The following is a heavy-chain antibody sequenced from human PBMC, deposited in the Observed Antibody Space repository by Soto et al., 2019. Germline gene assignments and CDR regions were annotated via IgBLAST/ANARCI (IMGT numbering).Heavy chain of an antibody. CDR2: MNPNSGNT. CDR3: AIKLLWFGELLGDV. V-gene: IGHV1-8*01. Sequence: SVKVSCKASGYTFTSYDINWVRQATGQGLEWMGWMNPNSGNTGYAQKFQGRVTMTRNTSISTAYMELSSLRSEDTAVYYCAIKLLWFGELLGDVWGQGTTVTVSS. J-gene: IGHJ6*02. CDR1: GYTFTSYD. D-gene: IGHD3-10*01.